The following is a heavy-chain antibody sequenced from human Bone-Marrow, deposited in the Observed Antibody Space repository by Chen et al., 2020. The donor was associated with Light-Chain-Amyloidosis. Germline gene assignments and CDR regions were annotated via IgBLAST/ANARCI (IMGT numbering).Heavy chain of an antibody. V-gene: IGHV1-69*01. J-gene: IGHJ3*02. CDR2: IIPIFGTA. D-gene: IGHD3-16*02. Sequence: QVQLVQSGAEVKKPGSSVKVSCKASGGTFSSYAISWVRQAPGQGLEWMGGIIPIFGTANYAQKFQGRVTITADESTSTAYMGLSSLRSEDTAVYYCARGAPNYVWGSYHHDAFDIWGQGTMVTVSS. CDR3: ARGAPNYVWGSYHHDAFDI. CDR1: GGTFSSYA.